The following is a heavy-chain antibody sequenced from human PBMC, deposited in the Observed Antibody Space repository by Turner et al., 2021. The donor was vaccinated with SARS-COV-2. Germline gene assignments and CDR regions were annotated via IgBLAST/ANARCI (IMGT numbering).Heavy chain of an antibody. Sequence: EVQLVESGGGLVQPGGSLRLSCEASGFTFSSYWMSWVRQAPGKGLEWVANIKQDGSEKYYVDSVKCRFTISRDNAKNSLYLQMNSLRAEDTAVYYGARDLMFAAAAPYGMDVWGQGTTVTVSS. CDR2: IKQDGSEK. D-gene: IGHD6-13*01. J-gene: IGHJ6*02. V-gene: IGHV3-7*01. CDR3: ARDLMFAAAAPYGMDV. CDR1: GFTFSSYW.